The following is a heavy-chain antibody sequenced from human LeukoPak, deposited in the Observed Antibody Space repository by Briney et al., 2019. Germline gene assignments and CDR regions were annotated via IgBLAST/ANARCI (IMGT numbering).Heavy chain of an antibody. V-gene: IGHV1-8*01. CDR1: GGTFSRYD. J-gene: IGHJ4*02. Sequence: SSVKVSRKACGGTFSRYDLNCVRQATGQGREWMEWVNPNRGNKESAHKCQGTVTRTRKTSISPAYMELSRLRSQDSAVYSCGSGERLERRRGQVEGQGYFDYWGQGTLVTVSS. CDR3: GSGERLERRRGQVEGQGYFDY. CDR2: VNPNRGNK. D-gene: IGHD1-1*01.